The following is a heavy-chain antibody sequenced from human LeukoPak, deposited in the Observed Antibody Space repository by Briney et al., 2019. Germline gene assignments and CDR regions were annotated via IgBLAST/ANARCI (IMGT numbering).Heavy chain of an antibody. Sequence: SETLSLTCTVSGCSISSSSYYWGWIRQPPGKGLEWIGGIYYSGSTYYNPSLKSRVTISVDTSKNQFSLKLSSVTAADTAVYYCARHPFYYYYMDVWGKGTTVTVSS. J-gene: IGHJ6*03. CDR1: GCSISSSSYY. V-gene: IGHV4-39*01. CDR3: ARHPFYYYYMDV. CDR2: IYYSGST.